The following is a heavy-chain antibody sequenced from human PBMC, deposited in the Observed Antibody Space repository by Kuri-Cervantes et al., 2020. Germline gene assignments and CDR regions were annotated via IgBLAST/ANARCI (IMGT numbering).Heavy chain of an antibody. Sequence: ASVKVSCKASGYTFTSYDINWVRQATGQGLEWMGWMNPNSGNTGYAQKFQGRVTMTEDTSTDTVYMELSSLRSEDTAVYYCARRVAGGAFDIWGQGTMVTVSS. J-gene: IGHJ3*02. CDR3: ARRVAGGAFDI. CDR2: MNPNSGNT. V-gene: IGHV1-8*01. CDR1: GYTFTSYD. D-gene: IGHD6-19*01.